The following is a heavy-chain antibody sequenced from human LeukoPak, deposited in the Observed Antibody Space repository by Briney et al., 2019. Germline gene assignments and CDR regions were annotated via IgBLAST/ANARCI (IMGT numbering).Heavy chain of an antibody. D-gene: IGHD4-17*01. CDR2: VYSGGST. J-gene: IGHJ4*02. CDR1: GFTVSSNY. CDR3: AREEGYNGDYRH. Sequence: GGSLRLSCAASGFTVSSNYMSWVRQAPGKGLEWVSVVYSGGSTYYADSVKGRFTISRDNSKNTLYLQMNSLRAEDTAVYYCAREEGYNGDYRHWGQGTLVTVSS. V-gene: IGHV3-66*02.